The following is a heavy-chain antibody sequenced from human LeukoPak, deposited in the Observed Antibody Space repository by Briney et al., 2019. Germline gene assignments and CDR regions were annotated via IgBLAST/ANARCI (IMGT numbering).Heavy chain of an antibody. J-gene: IGHJ3*02. CDR2: ISGSGGST. V-gene: IGHV3-23*01. CDR3: AKVISSSSWYGSAFDI. CDR1: GFTFSSYA. D-gene: IGHD6-13*01. Sequence: PGGSLRLSCAASGFTFSSYAMSWVRQAPGKGLEWVPAISGSGGSTYYADSVKGRFTISRDNSKNTLYLQMNSLRAEDTAVYYCAKVISSSSWYGSAFDIWGQGTMVTVSS.